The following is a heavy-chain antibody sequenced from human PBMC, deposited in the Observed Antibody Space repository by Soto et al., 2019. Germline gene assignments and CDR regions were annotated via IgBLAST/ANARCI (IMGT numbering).Heavy chain of an antibody. CDR2: IWYDGSNK. V-gene: IGHV3-33*01. Sequence: GGSLRLSCAASGFTFSSYGMHWVRQAPGKGLEWVAVIWYDGSNKYYADSVKGRFTISRDNSKNTLYLQMNSLRAEGTAVYYCSRGAHYYGMDVWGQGTTVTVSS. CDR1: GFTFSSYG. D-gene: IGHD1-26*01. J-gene: IGHJ6*02. CDR3: SRGAHYYGMDV.